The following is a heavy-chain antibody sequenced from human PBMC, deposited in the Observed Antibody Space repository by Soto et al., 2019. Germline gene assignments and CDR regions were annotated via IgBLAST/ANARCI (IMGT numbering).Heavy chain of an antibody. D-gene: IGHD3-9*01. J-gene: IGHJ5*02. CDR2: IYYSGST. Sequence: SETLSLTCTVSGGSISSYYWSWIRQPPGKGLEWIGYIYYSGSTNYNPSLKSRVTISVDTSKNQFSLKLSSVTAADTAVYYCARHYDILTGYPYNWFDPWGQGTLVTVSS. CDR1: GGSISSYY. CDR3: ARHYDILTGYPYNWFDP. V-gene: IGHV4-59*08.